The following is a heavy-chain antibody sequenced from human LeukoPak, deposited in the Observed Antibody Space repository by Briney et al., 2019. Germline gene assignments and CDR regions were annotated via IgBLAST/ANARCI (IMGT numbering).Heavy chain of an antibody. CDR2: INDSGSS. CDR1: GGSFGGYY. Sequence: SETLSLTCAVYGGSFGGYYWSWIRQPPGKGLEWIGEINDSGSSNYIPSLKSRVTISVDTSKNQFSLKLSSVTAADTAVYYCARGSKAYYEGYFDYWGQGTLVTVSS. V-gene: IGHV4-34*01. J-gene: IGHJ4*02. D-gene: IGHD3-3*01. CDR3: ARGSKAYYEGYFDY.